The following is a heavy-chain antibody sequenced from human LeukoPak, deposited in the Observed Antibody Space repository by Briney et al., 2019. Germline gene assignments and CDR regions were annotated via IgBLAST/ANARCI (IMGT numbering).Heavy chain of an antibody. CDR1: GGSFSGYY. CDR3: ARRQFPSSIMPAFDI. Sequence: SETLSLTCAVYGGSFSGYYWSWIRQPPGKGLEWIGEINHSGSTNYNPSLKSRVTISVDTSKNQFSLKLSSVTAADTAVYYCARRQFPSSIMPAFDIWGQGTMVTVSS. CDR2: INHSGST. V-gene: IGHV4-34*01. D-gene: IGHD2-2*01. J-gene: IGHJ3*02.